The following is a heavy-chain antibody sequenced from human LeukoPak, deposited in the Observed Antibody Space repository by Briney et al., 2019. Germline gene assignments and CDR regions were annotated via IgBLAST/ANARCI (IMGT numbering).Heavy chain of an antibody. V-gene: IGHV3-30*18. D-gene: IGHD2-2*01. CDR3: AKPRHICSSTSCYFFDY. J-gene: IGHJ4*02. CDR1: GFTFSSYG. CDR2: ISYDGSNK. Sequence: GGSLRLSCAASGFTFSSYGMHWVRQAPGKGLEWVAVISYDGSNKYYADSVKGRFIISRDNSKNTLYLQMNSLRAEDTAVYYCAKPRHICSSTSCYFFDYWGQGTLVTVSS.